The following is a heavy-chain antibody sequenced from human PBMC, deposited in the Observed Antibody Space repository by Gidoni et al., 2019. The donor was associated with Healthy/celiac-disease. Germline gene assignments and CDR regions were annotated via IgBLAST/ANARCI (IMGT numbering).Heavy chain of an antibody. CDR3: ARNPQGGYSYGL. D-gene: IGHD5-18*01. V-gene: IGHV3-66*01. Sequence: EVQLVESGGGLVQPGGSLSLSCAASGFTVSSNYMSWVRQAPGKGLEWVSVIYSGGSTYYADSVKGRFTISRDNSKNTLYLQMNSLRAEDTAVYYCARNPQGGYSYGLWGQGTLVTVSS. J-gene: IGHJ4*02. CDR1: GFTVSSNY. CDR2: IYSGGST.